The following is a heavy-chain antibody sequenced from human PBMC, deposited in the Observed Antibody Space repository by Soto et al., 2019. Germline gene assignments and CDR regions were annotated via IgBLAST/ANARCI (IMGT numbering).Heavy chain of an antibody. Sequence: SETLSLTCTVSGGSISSGDYYWSWIRQPPGKGLEWIGYIYYSGSTYYNPSLKSRVTISVDTSKNQFSLKLSSVTAADTAVYHCARAPYYYDSSGYYPDYWGQGTLVTVSS. CDR3: ARAPYYYDSSGYYPDY. CDR1: GGSISSGDYY. J-gene: IGHJ4*02. CDR2: IYYSGST. D-gene: IGHD3-22*01. V-gene: IGHV4-30-4*01.